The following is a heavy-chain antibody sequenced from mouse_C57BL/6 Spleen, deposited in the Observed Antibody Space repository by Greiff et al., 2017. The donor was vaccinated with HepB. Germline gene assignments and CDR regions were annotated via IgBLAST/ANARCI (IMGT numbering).Heavy chain of an antibody. CDR1: GYTFTSYW. D-gene: IGHD1-1*01. J-gene: IGHJ3*01. Sequence: QVQLQQSGAELVKPGASVKLSCKASGYTFTSYWMHWVKQRPGQGLEWIGMIHPNSGSTNYNEKFKSKATLTVDKSSSTAYMQLSSLTSEDSAVYYCARNSITTVASPWFAYWGQGTLVTVSA. CDR3: ARNSITTVASPWFAY. CDR2: IHPNSGST. V-gene: IGHV1-64*01.